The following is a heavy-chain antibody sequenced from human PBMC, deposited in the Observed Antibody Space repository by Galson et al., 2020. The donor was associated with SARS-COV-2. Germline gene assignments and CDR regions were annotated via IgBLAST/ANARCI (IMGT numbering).Heavy chain of an antibody. CDR3: ARVKGLGGSYDP. J-gene: IGHJ5*02. V-gene: IGHV3-33*01. D-gene: IGHD1-26*01. Sequence: GESLKISCVASGFTFSGSGMHWVRQAPGKGLEWVAIISHDGTLQSYSDSVKGRFAISRDDSRSTVYLQMNSLRAEDTAIYYCARVKGLGGSYDPWGQGTLVTVSS. CDR2: ISHDGTLQ. CDR1: GFTFSGSG.